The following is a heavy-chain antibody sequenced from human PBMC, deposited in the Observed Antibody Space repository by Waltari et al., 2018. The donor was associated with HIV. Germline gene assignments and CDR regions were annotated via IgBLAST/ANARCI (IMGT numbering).Heavy chain of an antibody. D-gene: IGHD3-22*01. V-gene: IGHV1-18*01. Sequence: QVHLVQSGAELRKPGASVTVSCKASGYTFTNYGITWVRQAPGQGLGWMGWSSGYKGEKKYAQKVRGRVTMTTDTSTSTAYLEMGSLRFDDTAVYYCARDHYYGSSGYYSDYWGQGTLVTVSS. CDR2: SSGYKGEK. CDR1: GYTFTNYG. J-gene: IGHJ4*02. CDR3: ARDHYYGSSGYYSDY.